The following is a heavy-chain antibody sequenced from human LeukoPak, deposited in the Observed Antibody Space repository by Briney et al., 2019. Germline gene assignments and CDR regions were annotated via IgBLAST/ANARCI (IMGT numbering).Heavy chain of an antibody. CDR2: ISAYNGNT. J-gene: IGHJ5*02. D-gene: IGHD3-10*01. Sequence: AASVKVSCKASGYTFTSYGISWVRQAPGQGLEWMGWISAYNGNTNYAQKLQGRVTMTTDTSTSTAYMELRRLRSDDTAVYYCARGFQGGSGSYWSDPWGQGTVVTVCS. V-gene: IGHV1-18*01. CDR3: ARGFQGGSGSYWSDP. CDR1: GYTFTSYG.